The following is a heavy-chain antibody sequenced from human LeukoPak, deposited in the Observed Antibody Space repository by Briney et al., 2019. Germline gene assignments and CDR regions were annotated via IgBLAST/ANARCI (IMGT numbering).Heavy chain of an antibody. CDR2: IRYDGSNK. D-gene: IGHD3-22*01. CDR1: GFTFSSFG. CDR3: AKGSKAVVFTRDHYMDV. Sequence: GGSLRLSCAASGFTFSSFGMHWVRQAPGQGLEWVAFIRYDGSNKYYADSVKGRFTISRDNSKSTVYLQMNSLRAEDTAVYYCAKGSKAVVFTRDHYMDVWGKGTTVTFSS. J-gene: IGHJ6*03. V-gene: IGHV3-30*02.